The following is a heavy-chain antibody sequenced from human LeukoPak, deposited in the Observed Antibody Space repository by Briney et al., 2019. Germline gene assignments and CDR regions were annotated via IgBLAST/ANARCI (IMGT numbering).Heavy chain of an antibody. V-gene: IGHV5-51*01. J-gene: IGHJ4*02. CDR2: IYPGDSDT. Sequence: GEPLKISCKGSGYSFANYWIAWVRQMPGKGLECMGIIYPGDSDTRYSPSFQGQVTVSADMSISTAYLQWSSLKASDTAMYYCARRYSGYDYYFDYWGQGTLVTVSS. CDR3: ARRYSGYDYYFDY. D-gene: IGHD5-12*01. CDR1: GYSFANYW.